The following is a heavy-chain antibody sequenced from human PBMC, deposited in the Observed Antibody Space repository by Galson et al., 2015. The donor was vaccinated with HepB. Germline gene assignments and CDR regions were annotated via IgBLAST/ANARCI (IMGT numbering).Heavy chain of an antibody. J-gene: IGHJ4*02. CDR2: VIPNLGTA. Sequence: SVKVSCKASGNTFSGFSIAWVRQAPGQGLEWMGGVIPNLGTANYAQKFKGRSAITVDESARTAYLELSSLTSEDTAPYYCASPRGSYWEYFDYWGQGTLVPVSS. CDR3: ASPRGSYWEYFDY. CDR1: GNTFSGFS. V-gene: IGHV1-69*13. D-gene: IGHD2-8*02.